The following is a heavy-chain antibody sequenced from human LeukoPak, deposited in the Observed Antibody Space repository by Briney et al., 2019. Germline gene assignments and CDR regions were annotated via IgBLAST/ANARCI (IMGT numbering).Heavy chain of an antibody. CDR2: ISWNSGSI. J-gene: IGHJ4*02. V-gene: IGHV3-9*01. CDR3: ARSLPSSVTNAHVGY. D-gene: IGHD4-11*01. CDR1: GFTFDAYA. Sequence: GGSLRLSCAASGFTFDAYAMHWVRQAPGKGLEWVSGISWNSGSIGYADSVKGRFTISRDNAKNSLYLQMNSLRAEDTAVYYCARSLPSSVTNAHVGYWGQGTLVTVSS.